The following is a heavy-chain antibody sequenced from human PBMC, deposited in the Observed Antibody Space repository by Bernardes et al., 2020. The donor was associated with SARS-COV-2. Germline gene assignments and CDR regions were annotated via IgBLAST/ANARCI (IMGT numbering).Heavy chain of an antibody. CDR1: GFTFSTYE. CDR3: ARVYSGSYCDY. D-gene: IGHD1-26*01. CDR2: ISSSGNTI. V-gene: IGHV3-48*03. J-gene: IGHJ4*02. Sequence: VGSLSLSCAASGFTFSTYEINWVRLAPGKGLEWVSYISSSGNTIYYADSVKGRFTTSRDNARNSLYLQMNSLRVEDTALYYCARVYSGSYCDYWGQGTLVTVS.